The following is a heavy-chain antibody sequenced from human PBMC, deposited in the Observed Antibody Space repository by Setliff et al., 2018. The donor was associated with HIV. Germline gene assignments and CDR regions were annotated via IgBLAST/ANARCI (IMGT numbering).Heavy chain of an antibody. V-gene: IGHV3-23*01. Sequence: LRLSCAGSGFMFSDYAMNWVRQAPGKGLEWVSVIGPGGDTHYADSVKGRFTTSRDNSQNTLYLQMNSLRAEDTAVYYCARDPYPYFDYGDWYFDLWGRGTLVTVSS. CDR1: GFMFSDYA. D-gene: IGHD4-17*01. J-gene: IGHJ2*01. CDR2: IGPGGDT. CDR3: ARDPYPYFDYGDWYFDL.